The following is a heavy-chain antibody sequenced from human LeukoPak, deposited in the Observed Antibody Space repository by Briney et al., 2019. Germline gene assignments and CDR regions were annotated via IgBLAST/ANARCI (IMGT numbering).Heavy chain of an antibody. V-gene: IGHV1-24*01. J-gene: IGHJ4*02. CDR3: ATSSRHSCSWYRPFDY. Sequence: GASVKVSCKVSGYTLTELSMRWVRQAPGKGVEWMGGFDPEDGETIYAQKFQGRVTMTYATSTDTAYMELSSLRSEDTAVYYCATSSRHSCSWYRPFDYWGQGTLVTVSS. D-gene: IGHD6-13*01. CDR1: GYTLTELS. CDR2: FDPEDGET.